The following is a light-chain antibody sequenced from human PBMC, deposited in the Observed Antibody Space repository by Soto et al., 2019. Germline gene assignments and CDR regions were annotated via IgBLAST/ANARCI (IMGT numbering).Light chain of an antibody. CDR3: QQYDNLPVT. CDR2: DAF. CDR1: HDIINY. V-gene: IGKV1-33*01. J-gene: IGKJ4*01. Sequence: DIQMTQSPSSLSASVGDRVTITCQASHDIINYLNWFHQKPGEAPKLLIFDAFKLETGVPSRFSGSGSGTDFTLTISSLQPDDVATYYCQQYDNLPVTFGGGTKVEIK.